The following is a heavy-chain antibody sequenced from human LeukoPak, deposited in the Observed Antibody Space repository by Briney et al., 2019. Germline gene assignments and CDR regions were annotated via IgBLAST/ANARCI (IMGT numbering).Heavy chain of an antibody. CDR3: ARKDNLMAAAGDY. CDR1: GFTFSSYG. D-gene: IGHD6-13*01. Sequence: GGSLRLSCAASGFTFSSYGMHWVRQAPGKGLEWVAFIRYDGSNKYYADSVKGRFTISRDNSKNTLYLQMNSLRAEDTAVYYCARKDNLMAAAGDYWGQGTLVTVSS. J-gene: IGHJ4*02. V-gene: IGHV3-30*02. CDR2: IRYDGSNK.